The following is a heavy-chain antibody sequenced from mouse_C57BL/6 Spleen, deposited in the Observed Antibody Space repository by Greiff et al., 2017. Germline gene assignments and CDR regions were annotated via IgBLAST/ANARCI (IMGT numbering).Heavy chain of an antibody. CDR1: GFTFSDYY. V-gene: IGHV5-12*01. CDR3: ARRGNGYYFDY. CDR2: ISNGGGST. J-gene: IGHJ2*01. Sequence: EVQLVESGGGLVQPGGSLKLSCAASGFTFSDYYMYWVRQTPEKRLEWVAYISNGGGSTYYPDTVKGRFPISRDNAKNTLYLQMSRLKSEDTAMYYCARRGNGYYFDYWGQGTTLTVSS.